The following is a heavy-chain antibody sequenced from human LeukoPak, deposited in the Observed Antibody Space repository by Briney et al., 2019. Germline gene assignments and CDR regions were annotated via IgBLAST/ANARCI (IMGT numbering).Heavy chain of an antibody. V-gene: IGHV3-21*01. D-gene: IGHD3-16*01. CDR1: GFTFSSYS. Sequence: PGGSLRLSCAASGFTFSSYSMNWVRQAPGKGLEWVSSISSSGSYIYYADSVKGRFTISRDNAKNSLYLQMNSLRAEDTAVYYCARVGYDYVWGSYGTYYGMDVWGQGTTVTVSS. CDR3: ARVGYDYVWGSYGTYYGMDV. CDR2: ISSSGSYI. J-gene: IGHJ6*02.